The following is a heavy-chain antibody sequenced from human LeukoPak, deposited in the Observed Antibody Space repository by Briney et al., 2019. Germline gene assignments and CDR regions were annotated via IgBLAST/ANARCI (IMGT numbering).Heavy chain of an antibody. CDR2: VKKDASEK. CDR1: GFTFNNNW. CDR3: VRGPPYGSRSDYFDC. Sequence: GGSLRLSCAASGFTFNNNWMTWVRQAPGKGLEWVASVKKDASEKYYVDSVKSRFTISRDNAKNSLYLQMNSLRVEDTAVYYCVRGPPYGSRSDYFDCWGQGTLVTVSS. D-gene: IGHD3-10*01. V-gene: IGHV3-7*01. J-gene: IGHJ4*02.